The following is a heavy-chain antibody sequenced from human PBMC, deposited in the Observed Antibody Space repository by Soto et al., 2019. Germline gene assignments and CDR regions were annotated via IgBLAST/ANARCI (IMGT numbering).Heavy chain of an antibody. D-gene: IGHD3-22*01. CDR3: ARVVRDYYDSSGYSSGNNWFDP. CDR1: GGTFSSYA. CDR2: IIPIFGTA. Sequence: GASVKVSGKASGGTFSSYAISWVRQAPGQGLEWMGGIIPIFGTANYAQKFQGRVTITADESTSTAYMELSSLRSEDTAVYYCARVVRDYYDSSGYSSGNNWFDPWGQGTLVTVSS. V-gene: IGHV1-69*13. J-gene: IGHJ5*02.